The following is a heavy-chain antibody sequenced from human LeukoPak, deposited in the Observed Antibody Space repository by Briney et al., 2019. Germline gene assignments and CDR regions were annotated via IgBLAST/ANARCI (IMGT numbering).Heavy chain of an antibody. CDR1: GFTFSSYG. J-gene: IGHJ3*02. D-gene: IGHD2-21*02. Sequence: GRSLRLSCAASGFTFSSYGMHWVRQAPGKGLEWVAVVWYDGSNKYYADSVKGRFTISRDNSKNTLYLQMNSLRAEDTAVYYCAKDFAYCGGDCYPDAFDIWGQGTMVTVSS. CDR2: VWYDGSNK. V-gene: IGHV3-33*06. CDR3: AKDFAYCGGDCYPDAFDI.